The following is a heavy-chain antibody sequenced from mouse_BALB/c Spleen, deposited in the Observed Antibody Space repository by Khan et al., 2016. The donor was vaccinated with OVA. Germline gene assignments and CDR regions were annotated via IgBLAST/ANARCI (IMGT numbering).Heavy chain of an antibody. CDR1: GYTFTNYG. CDR2: INTYTEEP. Sequence: QMQLEESGPELKKPGETVKISCKASGYTFTNYGMNWVKQAPGKGLKWMGWINTYTEEPTYADDFKGRFAFSLETSASTAYLQINNLKNEDTATXFCASGGYWYFDVWGAGTTVTVSS. J-gene: IGHJ1*01. V-gene: IGHV9-3-1*01. D-gene: IGHD1-1*02. CDR3: ASGGYWYFDV.